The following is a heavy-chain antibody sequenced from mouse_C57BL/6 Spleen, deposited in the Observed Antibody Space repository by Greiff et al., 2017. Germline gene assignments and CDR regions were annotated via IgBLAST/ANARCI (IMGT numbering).Heavy chain of an antibody. CDR2: IYPRDGST. D-gene: IGHD1-1*01. Sequence: VQLQQSDAELVKPGASVKISCKVSGYTFTDHTIHWMKQRPEQGLEWIGYIYPRDGSTKYNEKFKGKATSTADKSSSTAYMQLNSLTSEDSAVYFCARYYKGYYYAMDYWGQGTSVTVSS. J-gene: IGHJ4*01. CDR1: GYTFTDHT. CDR3: ARYYKGYYYAMDY. V-gene: IGHV1-78*01.